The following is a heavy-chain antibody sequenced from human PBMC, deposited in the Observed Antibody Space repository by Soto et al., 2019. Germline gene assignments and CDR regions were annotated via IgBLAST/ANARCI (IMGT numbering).Heavy chain of an antibody. Sequence: QVQLVQSGAEVKKPGASVKVSCKASGYTFTSYDISWVRQATGQGLEWMGWMNPNSGNTGFAQKFQGRVTMTWTTSISTAYMGLSSLRSEDTAVYYCARERARCGMDVWGEGTTVSVSS. CDR1: GYTFTSYD. CDR3: ARERARCGMDV. CDR2: MNPNSGNT. V-gene: IGHV1-8*01. D-gene: IGHD6-25*01. J-gene: IGHJ6*04.